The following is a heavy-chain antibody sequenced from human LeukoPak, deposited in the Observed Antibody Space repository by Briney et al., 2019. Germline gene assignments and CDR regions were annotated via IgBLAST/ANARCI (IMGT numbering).Heavy chain of an antibody. CDR1: GGTTNSHT. CDR2: THTNGRT. J-gene: IGHJ4*02. CDR3: ARHYLYGDSSWDS. V-gene: IGHV4-4*09. D-gene: IGHD4-17*01. Sequence: SETLSLTCTVSGGTTNSHTWSWIRHPPGGGLGWISYTHTNGRTKYNHSLKSRVSISLDTSNNQVSLKLYPVTAADTAVYFCARHYLYGDSSWDSWGPGNLVIVSS.